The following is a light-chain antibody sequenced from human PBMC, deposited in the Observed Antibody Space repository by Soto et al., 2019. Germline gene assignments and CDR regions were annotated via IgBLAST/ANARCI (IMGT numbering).Light chain of an antibody. Sequence: DIQMTQSPSSLSASVGDRVTIICRASQDISNHLAWYQQKPGKVPKLLIYADFALQSGVPSRFSGSGSGTDFTLTISSLQPEDVATYYCQKYNSAPLTFGPGTKVEIK. CDR1: QDISNH. CDR3: QKYNSAPLT. V-gene: IGKV1-27*01. J-gene: IGKJ3*01. CDR2: ADF.